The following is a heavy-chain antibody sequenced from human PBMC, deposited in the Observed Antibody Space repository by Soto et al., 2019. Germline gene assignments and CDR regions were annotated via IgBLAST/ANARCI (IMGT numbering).Heavy chain of an antibody. CDR1: GFTFSSYW. Sequence: GGSLRLSCAASGFTFSSYWMHWVRQDPGKGLVWVSRINSDGSSTSYADSVKGRFTISRDNAKNTLYLQMNSLRAEDTAVYYCARDFTFDYYGMDVWGQGTTVTVSS. J-gene: IGHJ6*02. V-gene: IGHV3-74*01. CDR2: INSDGSST. D-gene: IGHD3-10*01. CDR3: ARDFTFDYYGMDV.